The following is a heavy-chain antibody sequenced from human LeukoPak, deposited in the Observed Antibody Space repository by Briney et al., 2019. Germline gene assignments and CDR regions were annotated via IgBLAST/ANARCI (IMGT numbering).Heavy chain of an antibody. V-gene: IGHV1-18*01. J-gene: IGHJ5*02. CDR1: GYTFPSYG. CDR3: AREITMVRGVTRRENNWFDP. D-gene: IGHD3-10*01. Sequence: GASVKVSCKASGYTFPSYGISWVRQAPGQGLDWMGWISAYNGNTNYAQKLQGRVTMTTDTSTSTAYMELRSLRSDDTAVYYCAREITMVRGVTRRENNWFDPWGQGTLVTVSS. CDR2: ISAYNGNT.